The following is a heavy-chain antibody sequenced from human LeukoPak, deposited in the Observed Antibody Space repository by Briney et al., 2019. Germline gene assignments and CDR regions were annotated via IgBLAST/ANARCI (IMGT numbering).Heavy chain of an antibody. Sequence: GGSLRLSCAASGFTFSSYSMNWVRQAPGKGLEWVSSISSSSSYIYYADSVKGRFTISRDNAKNSLYLQMNSLRAEDTAVYYGARDGRITIFSGMDVWGQGTTVTVSS. CDR3: ARDGRITIFSGMDV. J-gene: IGHJ6*02. CDR2: ISSSSSYI. CDR1: GFTFSSYS. V-gene: IGHV3-21*01. D-gene: IGHD3-3*01.